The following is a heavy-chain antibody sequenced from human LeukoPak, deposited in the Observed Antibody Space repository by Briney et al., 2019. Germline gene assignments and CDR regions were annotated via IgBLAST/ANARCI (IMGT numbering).Heavy chain of an antibody. J-gene: IGHJ4*02. Sequence: RRASLKISCKASGCSFNSYYIGWVRQLPGKGLEWMGMIYPGDPETRYSPSFQGHVTISLDRSITTAYLRFNNLKASDTAMYYCARGVDFWSGSPYFDFWGQGTLVTVSS. CDR1: GCSFNSYY. CDR3: ARGVDFWSGSPYFDF. D-gene: IGHD3-3*01. V-gene: IGHV5-51*01. CDR2: IYPGDPET.